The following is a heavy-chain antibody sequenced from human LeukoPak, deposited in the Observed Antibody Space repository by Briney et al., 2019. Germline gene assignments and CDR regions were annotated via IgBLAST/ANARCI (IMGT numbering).Heavy chain of an antibody. CDR2: ISVGGGST. J-gene: IGHJ4*02. D-gene: IGHD3-10*01. CDR3: VKGSERYYYEY. V-gene: IGHV3-23*01. CDR1: GFTFSNYA. Sequence: GGSLRLSCAASGFTFSNYAMSWVRQAPGKGLEWVSTISVGGGSTYYADSVKGRFTISRDNSENTLNLQMNSLRVEDTAVYYCVKGSERYYYEYWGQGTPVTVSS.